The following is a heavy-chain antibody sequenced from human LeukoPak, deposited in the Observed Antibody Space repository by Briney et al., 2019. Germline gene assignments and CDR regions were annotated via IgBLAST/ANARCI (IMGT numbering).Heavy chain of an antibody. Sequence: GRSLRLSCAASGFTFSSYAMHWVRQAPGKGLEWVSGITSDGSTYYADSVKGRFTISRDNSKNTLYLQMNSLRAEDRALYYCAREYMDVWGKGTMVTISS. V-gene: IGHV3-23*01. CDR3: AREYMDV. CDR2: ITSDGST. J-gene: IGHJ6*03. CDR1: GFTFSSYA.